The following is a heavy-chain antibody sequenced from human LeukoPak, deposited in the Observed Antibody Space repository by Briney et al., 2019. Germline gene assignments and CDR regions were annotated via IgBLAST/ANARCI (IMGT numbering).Heavy chain of an antibody. V-gene: IGHV4-34*01. D-gene: IGHD7-27*01. J-gene: IGHJ4*02. CDR3: ARANWGSVDY. Sequence: SETLSLTCAVYGGSFSGYYWGWIRQPPGKGLEWIGEINHSGSTNYNPSLKSRVTISVDTSKNQFSLKLSSVTAADTAVYYCARANWGSVDYWGQGTLVTVSS. CDR1: GGSFSGYY. CDR2: INHSGST.